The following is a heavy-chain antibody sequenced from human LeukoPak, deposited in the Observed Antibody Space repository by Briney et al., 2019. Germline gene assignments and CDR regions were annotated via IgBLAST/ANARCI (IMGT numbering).Heavy chain of an antibody. D-gene: IGHD3-3*01. CDR2: ILYDGSNK. CDR1: GFTFSSYG. J-gene: IGHJ4*02. V-gene: IGHV3-33*01. Sequence: GGSLRLSCAASGFTFSSYGMHWVRQAPGKGLEWVAVILYDGSNKYNADSVKGRFTISRDNSKNTLYLQMNSLRAEDTAVYYCAGGEYDFWSGYYLGGLYWGQGTLVTVSS. CDR3: AGGEYDFWSGYYLGGLY.